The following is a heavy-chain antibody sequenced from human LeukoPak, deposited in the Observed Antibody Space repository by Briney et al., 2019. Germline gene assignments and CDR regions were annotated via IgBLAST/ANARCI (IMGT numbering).Heavy chain of an antibody. J-gene: IGHJ6*03. CDR1: GFTFSSYG. Sequence: GGSLRLSCAASGFTFSSYGMSWVRQAPGKGLEWVSVIYSGGSTYYADSVKGRFTISRDNSKNTLYLQMNSLRAEDTAVYYCARDEYDYGSGSYYMDVWGKGTTVTISS. V-gene: IGHV3-53*01. D-gene: IGHD3-10*01. CDR2: IYSGGST. CDR3: ARDEYDYGSGSYYMDV.